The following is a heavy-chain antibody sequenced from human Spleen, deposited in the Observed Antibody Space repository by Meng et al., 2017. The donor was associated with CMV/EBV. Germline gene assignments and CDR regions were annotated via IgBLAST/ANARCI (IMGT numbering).Heavy chain of an antibody. CDR3: ARDLHDILTGYYASALVYYGMDV. V-gene: IGHV4-61*01. CDR2: IYYSGST. Sequence: SETLSLTCTVSGGSVSSGSYYWSWIRQPPGKGLEWIGYIYYSGSTNYNPSLKSRVTISVDTSKNQFSLKLSSVTAADTAVYYCARDLHDILTGYYASALVYYGMDVWGQGTTVTVSS. J-gene: IGHJ6*02. D-gene: IGHD3-9*01. CDR1: GGSVSSGSYY.